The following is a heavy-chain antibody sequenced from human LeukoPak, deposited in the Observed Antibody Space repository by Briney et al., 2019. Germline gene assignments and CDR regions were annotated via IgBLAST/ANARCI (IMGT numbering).Heavy chain of an antibody. CDR2: ISAYNGNA. CDR1: GYTFTSYG. J-gene: IGHJ6*02. Sequence: ASVKVSCKASGYTFTSYGISWVRQAPGQGLEWMGWISAYNGNANYAQKLQGRVTMTTDTSTSTAYMELRSLRSDDTAVYYCASGVVVTAGYYYYYGMDVWGQGTTVTVSS. D-gene: IGHD2-21*02. CDR3: ASGVVVTAGYYYYYGMDV. V-gene: IGHV1-18*01.